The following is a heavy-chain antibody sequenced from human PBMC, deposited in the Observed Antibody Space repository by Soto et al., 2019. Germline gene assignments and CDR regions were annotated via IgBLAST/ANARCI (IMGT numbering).Heavy chain of an antibody. D-gene: IGHD3-3*01. Sequence: TLSLTCTVSGGSISSGDYYWSWIRQPPGKGLEWIGYIYYSGSTYYNPSLKSRVTISVDTSKNQFSLKLSSVTAADTAVYYCARSRITIFGVGIFDYWGQGTLVTVSS. CDR2: IYYSGST. V-gene: IGHV4-30-4*01. CDR1: GGSISSGDYY. J-gene: IGHJ4*02. CDR3: ARSRITIFGVGIFDY.